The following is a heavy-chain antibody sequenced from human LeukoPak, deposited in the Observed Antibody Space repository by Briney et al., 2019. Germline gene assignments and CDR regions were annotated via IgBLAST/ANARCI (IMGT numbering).Heavy chain of an antibody. CDR2: IYYSGST. J-gene: IGHJ4*02. V-gene: IGHV4-59*01. Sequence: SETLSLTCTVSGGSISSYYWSWIRQPPGKGLEWIGYIYYSGSTNYNPSLKSRVTISVDTSKNQFSLKLSSVTAADTAVYYCARGYSGSYYESVPLDYWGQGTLVTVSS. CDR1: GGSISSYY. D-gene: IGHD1-26*01. CDR3: ARGYSGSYYESVPLDY.